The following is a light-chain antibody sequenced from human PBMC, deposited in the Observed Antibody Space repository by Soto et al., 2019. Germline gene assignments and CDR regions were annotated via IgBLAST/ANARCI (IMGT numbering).Light chain of an antibody. V-gene: IGLV3-21*04. CDR1: NIGDIS. CDR3: QVWHGSSEHIVI. J-gene: IGLJ2*01. Sequence: SYELTQPPSVSVAPGKTARIPCGGNNIGDISVHWYQQKPGQAPVLVIYYDSDRPSGIPERFSGSNSGNTATLTISRVEAGDEADYYCQVWHGSSEHIVIFGGGTKLTVL. CDR2: YDS.